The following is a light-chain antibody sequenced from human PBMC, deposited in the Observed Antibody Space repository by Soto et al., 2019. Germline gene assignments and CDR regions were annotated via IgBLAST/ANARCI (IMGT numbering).Light chain of an antibody. Sequence: DIQMTQSPSSLSASVGDRVTITCRASQGISNYLAWYQQKPGKVPKLLIYGASTLQSGVPSRFSGSGSGTDFTLTISSLKPEDFAVYYCQKYGSSLTFGGGTKVDIK. CDR3: QKYGSSLT. CDR1: QGISNY. CDR2: GAS. V-gene: IGKV1-27*01. J-gene: IGKJ4*01.